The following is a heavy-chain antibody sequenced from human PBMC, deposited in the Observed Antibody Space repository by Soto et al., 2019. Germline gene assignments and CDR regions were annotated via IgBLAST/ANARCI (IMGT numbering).Heavy chain of an antibody. J-gene: IGHJ4*02. V-gene: IGHV2-5*01. CDR2: IYWHDDK. Sequence: QITLKESGPTLVKPTQTLTLTCTFSGFSLSTTGVGVGWIRQPPGKALEWLELIYWHDDKRYSPSLKSRLTITKDTSENQVGLTMTNIDPVNTATYYFALRGVAAVGLYYFDYWGQGTLVTVSS. CDR1: GFSLSTTGVG. D-gene: IGHD6-13*01. CDR3: ALRGVAAVGLYYFDY.